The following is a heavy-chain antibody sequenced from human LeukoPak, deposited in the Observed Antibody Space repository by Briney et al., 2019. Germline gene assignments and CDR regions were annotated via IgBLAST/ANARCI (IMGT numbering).Heavy chain of an antibody. CDR1: GGTFSSYT. Sequence: SVKVSCKAPGGTFSSYTFSWVRQAPGQGLEWMGGIIPIFGTSKYAQKFRGRVTITADESTSTAYMDLSSLTSDDTAVYYCARQLTTTYYNYFMDVWGQGTTVTVSS. J-gene: IGHJ6*03. V-gene: IGHV1-69*13. CDR2: IIPIFGTS. CDR3: ARQLTTTYYNYFMDV. D-gene: IGHD4-11*01.